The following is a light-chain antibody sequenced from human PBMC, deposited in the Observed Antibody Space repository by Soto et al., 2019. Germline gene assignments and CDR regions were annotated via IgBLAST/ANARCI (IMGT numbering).Light chain of an antibody. Sequence: EIVMTQSPATLSVSPGERATLSCRASQGISSNLAWYQQKPGQAPRLLIYAASTRATGLPARFSGSGSGTEFTLTISSLQSEDFAVYYCQQYNDWPPRWTFGQGTKVDIK. J-gene: IGKJ1*01. CDR1: QGISSN. V-gene: IGKV3-15*01. CDR2: AAS. CDR3: QQYNDWPPRWT.